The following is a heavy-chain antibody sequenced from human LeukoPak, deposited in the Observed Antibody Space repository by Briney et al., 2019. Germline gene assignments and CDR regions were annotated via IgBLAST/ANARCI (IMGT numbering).Heavy chain of an antibody. J-gene: IGHJ4*02. CDR2: ISWDGGST. CDR1: GFTFDDYT. V-gene: IGHV3-43*01. D-gene: IGHD3-9*01. Sequence: GGSLRLSCAASGFTFDDYTMHWVRHAPGKGLEWVSLISWDGGSTYYADSVKGRFTISRDNSENSLYLQMNSLRTEDTALYYCAKNGELRYFDWHTIYFDYWGQGTLVTVSS. CDR3: AKNGELRYFDWHTIYFDY.